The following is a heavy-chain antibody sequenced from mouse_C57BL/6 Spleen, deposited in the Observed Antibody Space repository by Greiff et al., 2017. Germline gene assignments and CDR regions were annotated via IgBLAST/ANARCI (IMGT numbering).Heavy chain of an antibody. CDR3: SRQGYGNDDWYFDV. CDR2: ISSGGSYT. CDR1: GFPFSSYG. D-gene: IGHD2-10*02. J-gene: IGHJ1*03. V-gene: IGHV5-6*01. Sequence: EVHLVESGGDLVQPGGSLKLSCAASGFPFSSYGMSWVRQTPDKRLEWVATISSGGSYTNYPDSVKGRFTISRDNAKNTRYLQMSRLHSEDTAMYYWSRQGYGNDDWYFDVWGTGTTVTVSS.